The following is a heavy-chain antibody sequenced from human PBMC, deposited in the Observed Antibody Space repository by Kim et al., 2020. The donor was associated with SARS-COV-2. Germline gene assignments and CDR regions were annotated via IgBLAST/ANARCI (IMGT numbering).Heavy chain of an antibody. CDR3: ARSTYYYDSSGYGAAFDI. J-gene: IGHJ3*02. Sequence: ASVKVSCKASGYTFTGYYMHWVRQAPGQGLEWMGWINPNSGGTNYAQKFQGWVTMTRDTSISTAYMELSRLRSDDTAVYYCARSTYYYDSSGYGAAFDIWGQGTMVTVSS. CDR2: INPNSGGT. CDR1: GYTFTGYY. V-gene: IGHV1-2*04. D-gene: IGHD3-22*01.